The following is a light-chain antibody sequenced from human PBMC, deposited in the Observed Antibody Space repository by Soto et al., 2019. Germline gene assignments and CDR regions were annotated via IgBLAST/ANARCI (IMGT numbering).Light chain of an antibody. CDR2: EAS. V-gene: IGKV1-5*01. CDR1: QSFSTW. J-gene: IGKJ5*01. Sequence: DIQMTQSPSTLSASVGYTFTITCRASQSFSTWLAWYQQKPGRAPKLLIYEASSLESGVPSRFSGSGSGTEFTLIIRSLQPDDFATYYCQKYNSFPHTFGQGTRLEIK. CDR3: QKYNSFPHT.